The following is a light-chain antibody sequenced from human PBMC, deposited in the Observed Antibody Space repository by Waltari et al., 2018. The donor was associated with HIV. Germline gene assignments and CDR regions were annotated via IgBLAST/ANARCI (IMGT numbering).Light chain of an antibody. V-gene: IGLV1-47*01. Sequence: QSVLTQPPSASGTPGQRVTIPCSGSSSNIGSNYVYWYQQLPGTVPKLLIYRNNQRPSGVPDRFSGSKSGTSASLAISGLRSEDEADYYCAAWDDSLSGWVFGGGTKLTVL. CDR2: RNN. J-gene: IGLJ3*02. CDR3: AAWDDSLSGWV. CDR1: SSNIGSNY.